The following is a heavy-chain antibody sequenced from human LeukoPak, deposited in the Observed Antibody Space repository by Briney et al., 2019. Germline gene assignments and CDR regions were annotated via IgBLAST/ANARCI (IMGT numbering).Heavy chain of an antibody. Sequence: GGSLRLSCAASGFTFSAYIMNWVGQAPWKGLEWVSSISSSSTYIYYADSVKGRSTISRDNAKNSLYLQMSILRAEDTAVYYCARAGDSGSYLFFDYWGQGTLVAVSS. CDR1: GFTFSAYI. CDR2: ISSSSTYI. CDR3: ARAGDSGSYLFFDY. J-gene: IGHJ4*02. D-gene: IGHD1-26*01. V-gene: IGHV3-21*01.